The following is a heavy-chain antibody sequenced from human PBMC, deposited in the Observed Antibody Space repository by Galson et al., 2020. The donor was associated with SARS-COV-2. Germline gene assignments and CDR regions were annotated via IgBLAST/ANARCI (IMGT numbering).Heavy chain of an antibody. CDR1: GASITSGNYY. CDR2: IYTSGST. J-gene: IGHJ4*02. CDR3: ARSASLDY. V-gene: IGHV4-61*09. Sequence: SETLSLTCTVSGASITSGNYYWSWIRQPAGKGLEWIGHIYTSGSTNYNPSLKSRVTISVDTSKNQFSLKLNSVTAADTAVYYCARSASLDYWCQGTLVTVSS.